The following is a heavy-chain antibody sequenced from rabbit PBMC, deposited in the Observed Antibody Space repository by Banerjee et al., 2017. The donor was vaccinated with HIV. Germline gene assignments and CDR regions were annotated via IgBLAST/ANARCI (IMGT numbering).Heavy chain of an antibody. CDR2: IYPTYGAT. CDR1: GIDFSSSFW. D-gene: IGHD6-1*01. CDR3: VRAQDSYGYDGYAYALFSL. Sequence: QSLEESGGDLVKPGASLTLTCKASGIDFSSSFWISWVRQTPGKGLEWIGCIYPTYGATAYASWVNGRFKSDLAHAQNTVDLLLISLSATDTATYFCVRAQDSYGYDGYAYALFSLWGPGTLVTVS. J-gene: IGHJ4*01. V-gene: IGHV1S43*01.